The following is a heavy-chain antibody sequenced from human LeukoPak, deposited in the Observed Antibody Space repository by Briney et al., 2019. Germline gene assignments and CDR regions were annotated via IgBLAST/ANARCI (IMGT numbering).Heavy chain of an antibody. CDR1: GFNFSAHW. CDR2: ISYDGSNK. CDR3: AKDSSNARDY. D-gene: IGHD2-8*01. Sequence: RGSLRLSCAGSGFNFSAHWMYWVRQAPGKGLEWVAVISYDGSNKYYADSVKGRFTISRDNSKNTLYLQMNSLRAEDTAVYYCAKDSSNARDYWGQGTLVTVSS. V-gene: IGHV3-30*18. J-gene: IGHJ4*02.